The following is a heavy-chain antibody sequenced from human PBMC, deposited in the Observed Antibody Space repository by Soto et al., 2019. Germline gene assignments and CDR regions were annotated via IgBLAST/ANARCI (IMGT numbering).Heavy chain of an antibody. CDR2: IYYDVNT. CDR1: GGSISSSSHY. CDR3: GRSRIIPRVFMYPVDS. D-gene: IGHD3-3*01. V-gene: IGHV4-39*01. Sequence: SETLSLPCTVSGGSISSSSHYWGWIRQPPGKGLECIGNIYYDVNTYYNPSLKSRVTISLDTSKNQFSLRLDSVTAADTAVYFGGRSRIIPRVFMYPVDSWGHGTLVT. J-gene: IGHJ5*01.